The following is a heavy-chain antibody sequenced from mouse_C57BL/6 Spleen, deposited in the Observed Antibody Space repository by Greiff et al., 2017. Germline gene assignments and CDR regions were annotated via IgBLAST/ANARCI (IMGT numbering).Heavy chain of an antibody. CDR1: GFTFNTYS. V-gene: IGHV10-3*01. Sequence: EVQLVESGGGLVQPKGSLKLSCAASGFTFNTYSMHWVRQAPGKGLEWVARIRSKSSNYATYYADSVKDRFTISRDDSQSMLYLQMNNLKTEDTAMYYCVGYYDNYEDYAMDYWGQGTSVTVSS. CDR3: VGYYDNYEDYAMDY. CDR2: IRSKSSNYAT. D-gene: IGHD2-1*01. J-gene: IGHJ4*01.